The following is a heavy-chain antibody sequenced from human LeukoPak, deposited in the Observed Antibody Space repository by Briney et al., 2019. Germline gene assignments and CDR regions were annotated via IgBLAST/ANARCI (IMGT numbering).Heavy chain of an antibody. CDR2: ISGSGGST. J-gene: IGHJ4*02. D-gene: IGHD3-10*01. Sequence: GGSLRLSCAASGFTFSSYGMSWVRQAPGKGLEWVSAISGSGGSTYYADSVKGRFTISRDNSKNTLYLQMNSLRAKDTAVYYCAKVYWERDYYGSGGGEFDYWGQGTLVTVSS. CDR1: GFTFSSYG. CDR3: AKVYWERDYYGSGGGEFDY. V-gene: IGHV3-23*01.